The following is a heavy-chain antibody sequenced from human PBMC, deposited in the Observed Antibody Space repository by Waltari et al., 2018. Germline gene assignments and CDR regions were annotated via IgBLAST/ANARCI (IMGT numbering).Heavy chain of an antibody. J-gene: IGHJ4*02. CDR1: GDSISTSY. V-gene: IGHV4-4*07. CDR3: ARDRREDFGDYDPLFDY. Sequence: HLQESGPGLVKPSETLSLTCDVSGDSISTSYWSWIRQSAGKELEVIGRVYTSGSNNYNPSLRCRITVSEDTSKNQISLKMNSVTAADTAVYYCARDRREDFGDYDPLFDYWGQGVLVTVSS. CDR2: VYTSGSN. D-gene: IGHD4-17*01.